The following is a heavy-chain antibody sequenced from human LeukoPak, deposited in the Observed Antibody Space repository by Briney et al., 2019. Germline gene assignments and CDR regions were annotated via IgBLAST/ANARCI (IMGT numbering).Heavy chain of an antibody. D-gene: IGHD3-10*01. J-gene: IGHJ4*02. Sequence: GGSLRLSCAASGFTFSDYGMHWVRQAPGKGLEWVAVIWYDGTYEYYADSVKGRFTISRDNSKNTLYLQMNSLRAEDTAVYYCAKDLAGPYYFDYWGQGTLVTVSS. V-gene: IGHV3-30*02. CDR2: IWYDGTYE. CDR1: GFTFSDYG. CDR3: AKDLAGPYYFDY.